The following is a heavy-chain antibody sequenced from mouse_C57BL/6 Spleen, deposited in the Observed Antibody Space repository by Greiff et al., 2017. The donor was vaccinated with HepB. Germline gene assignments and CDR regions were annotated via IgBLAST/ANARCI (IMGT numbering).Heavy chain of an antibody. V-gene: IGHV1-66*01. CDR2: IYPGSGNT. CDR1: GYSFTSYY. CDR3: AREMDYYAMDY. Sequence: QVQLQQSGPELVKPGASVKISCKASGYSFTSYYIHWVKQRPGQGLEWIGWIYPGSGNTKYNEKFKGKATLTADTSSSTAYMQLSSLTSEDSAVYYCAREMDYYAMDYWGQGTSVTVSS. J-gene: IGHJ4*01.